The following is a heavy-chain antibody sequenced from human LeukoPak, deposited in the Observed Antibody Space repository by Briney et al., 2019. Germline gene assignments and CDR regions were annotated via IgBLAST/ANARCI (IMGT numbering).Heavy chain of an antibody. CDR2: INHSGST. CDR1: GGSFGGYY. D-gene: IGHD2-2*01. V-gene: IGHV4-34*01. CDR3: AIIVVVPAANLMDV. J-gene: IGHJ6*02. Sequence: SETLSLTCAVYGGSFGGYYWSWIRQPPGKGLEWIGEINHSGSTNYNPSLKGRVTISVDTSKNQFSLKLSSVTAADTAVYYCAIIVVVPAANLMDVWGQGTTVTVSS.